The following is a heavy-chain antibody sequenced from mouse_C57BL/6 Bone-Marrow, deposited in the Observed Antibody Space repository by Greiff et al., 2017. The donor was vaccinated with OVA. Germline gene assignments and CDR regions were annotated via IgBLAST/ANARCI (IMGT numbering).Heavy chain of an antibody. Sequence: VKLIESGPELVKPGASVKISCKASGYAFSSSWMNWVKQRPGKGLEWIGRIYPGDGDTNYNGKFKGKATLTADKSSSTAYMQLSSLTSEDSAVYFCARSYGSRSYWYFDVWGTGTTVTVSS. CDR2: IYPGDGDT. V-gene: IGHV1-82*01. CDR3: ARSYGSRSYWYFDV. CDR1: GYAFSSSW. D-gene: IGHD1-1*01. J-gene: IGHJ1*03.